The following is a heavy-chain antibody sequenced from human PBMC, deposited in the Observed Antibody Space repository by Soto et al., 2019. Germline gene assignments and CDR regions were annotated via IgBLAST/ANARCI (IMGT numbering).Heavy chain of an antibody. CDR3: ARRAVDYDILTGYQN. V-gene: IGHV5-51*01. Sequence: PGESLKISCKGSGNSFTSYWIGWVRQMPGKGLEWMGIIYPGDSDTRYSPSFQGQVTISADKSISTAYLQWSSLKASDTAMYYCARRAVDYDILTGYQNWGQGTLVTVSS. D-gene: IGHD3-9*01. CDR1: GNSFTSYW. J-gene: IGHJ4*02. CDR2: IYPGDSDT.